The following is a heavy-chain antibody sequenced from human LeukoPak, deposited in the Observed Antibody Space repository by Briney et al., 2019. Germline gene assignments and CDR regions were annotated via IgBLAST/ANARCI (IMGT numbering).Heavy chain of an antibody. V-gene: IGHV4-39*01. CDR1: GGSISSTSYY. CDR2: IYYSGNT. Sequence: SETLSLTCTVSGGSISSTSYYWGWIRQPPGKGLEWIGSIYYSGNTYYNPSLKSRVTMSVDTSKNQFSLRLSSVTAADTAVYYCARHRAYSSSSPFDYWGQGTLVTVSS. CDR3: ARHRAYSSSSPFDY. D-gene: IGHD6-6*01. J-gene: IGHJ4*02.